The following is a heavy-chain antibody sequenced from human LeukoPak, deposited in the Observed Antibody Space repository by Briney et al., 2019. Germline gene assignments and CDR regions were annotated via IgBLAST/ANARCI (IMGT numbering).Heavy chain of an antibody. J-gene: IGHJ6*03. CDR1: GGSISSYY. D-gene: IGHD4-23*01. V-gene: IGHV4-4*07. CDR3: AKAPPPGTNSAGYYYYYNMDV. CDR2: IYTSGST. Sequence: SETLPLTCTVSGGSISSYYWSWIRQPAGKGLEWIGCIYTSGSTNYNPSLKSRVTMSVDTSKNQFSLKLSSVTAADTAVYYCAKAPPPGTNSAGYYYYYNMDVWGKGTTVTVSS.